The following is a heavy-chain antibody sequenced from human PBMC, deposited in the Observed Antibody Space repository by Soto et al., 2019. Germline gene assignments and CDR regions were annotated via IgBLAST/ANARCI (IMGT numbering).Heavy chain of an antibody. V-gene: IGHV1-69*18. CDR3: AKDGSWDGGGGES. CDR2: IIPVFRTS. CDR1: GVTFSSYA. Sequence: QVQLVQSGAELKKPGSSVKVSCSASGVTFSSYAFTWVRQAPGQGLEWMGNIIPVFRTSNYAQGFQGRLTISADESTDAIDMELISLRSEDTAVYFWAKDGSWDGGGGESWGQGALVIVSS. J-gene: IGHJ1*01. D-gene: IGHD3-16*01.